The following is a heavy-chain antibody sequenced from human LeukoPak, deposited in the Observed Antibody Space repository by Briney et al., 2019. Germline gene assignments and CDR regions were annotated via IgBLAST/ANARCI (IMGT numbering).Heavy chain of an antibody. CDR2: IYYSGST. V-gene: IGHV4-59*01. Sequence: SETLSLTCNVSGGSISSYYWSWIRQPPGKGLEWIGYIYYSGSTNYNPSLKSRVTISVDTSKNQFSLKLSSVTAADTAVYYCATTSSSTHYYYYYGMDVWGQGTTVTVSS. CDR1: GGSISSYY. D-gene: IGHD6-13*01. J-gene: IGHJ6*02. CDR3: ATTSSSTHYYYYYGMDV.